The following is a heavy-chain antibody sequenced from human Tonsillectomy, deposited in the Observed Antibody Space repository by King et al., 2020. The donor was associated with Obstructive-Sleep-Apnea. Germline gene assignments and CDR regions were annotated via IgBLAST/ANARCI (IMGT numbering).Heavy chain of an antibody. Sequence: MQLQESGPGLVKPSETLSLTCTVSGDSVSSSHYFWGWIRQAPGRGLEWIGIIYYTGSTYYNPSLKSRVIISVDTSKNQFSLKLSAVTAADTAVYYCASTMQYTHGQPPVDCQYWGQGTLVTVSS. D-gene: IGHD2-8*01. CDR3: ASTMQYTHGQPPVDCQY. CDR1: GDSVSSSHYF. CDR2: IYYTGST. J-gene: IGHJ4*02. V-gene: IGHV4-39*01.